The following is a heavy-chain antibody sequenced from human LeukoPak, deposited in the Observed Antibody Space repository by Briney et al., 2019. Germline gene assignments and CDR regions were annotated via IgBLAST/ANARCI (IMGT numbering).Heavy chain of an antibody. D-gene: IGHD3-22*01. CDR1: GFTFSSFA. V-gene: IGHV3-30*18. J-gene: IGHJ4*02. CDR2: ISYDGSNR. Sequence: GGSLRLSCVASGFTFSSFAMHWVRQAPGKGLEWVAVISYDGSNRYCADSVKGRFTISRDNSKNTLYLQMNSLRAEDTAVYYCAKDGYYYDSSGYYFDYWGQGTLVTVSS. CDR3: AKDGYYYDSSGYYFDY.